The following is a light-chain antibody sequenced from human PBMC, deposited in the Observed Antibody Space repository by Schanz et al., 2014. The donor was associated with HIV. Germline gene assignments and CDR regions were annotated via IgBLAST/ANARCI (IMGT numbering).Light chain of an antibody. Sequence: QSVLTQPPSVSGAPGQGVTISCTGSTSNIGANYDVPWYQQLPGTAPKLLIYGNSNRPSGVPDRFSGFKSDTSASLAITGLQAEDEAEYYCSSYGGSNNRVFGGGTKLTVL. V-gene: IGLV1-40*01. J-gene: IGLJ2*01. CDR1: TSNIGANYD. CDR2: GNS. CDR3: SSYGGSNNRV.